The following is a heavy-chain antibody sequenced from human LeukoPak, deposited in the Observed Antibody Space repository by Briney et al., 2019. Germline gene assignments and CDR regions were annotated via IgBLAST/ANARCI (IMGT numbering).Heavy chain of an antibody. J-gene: IGHJ4*02. D-gene: IGHD6-13*01. CDR3: ARVVAAAGTPDY. Sequence: PSQTLSLTCTVSGGSISSGDYYWSWIRQPPGKGLEWIGYIYYSGSTYYNPSLKSRVTISVDTSKNRFSLKLSSVTAADTAVCYCARVVAAAGTPDYWGQGTLVTVSS. V-gene: IGHV4-30-4*01. CDR2: IYYSGST. CDR1: GGSISSGDYY.